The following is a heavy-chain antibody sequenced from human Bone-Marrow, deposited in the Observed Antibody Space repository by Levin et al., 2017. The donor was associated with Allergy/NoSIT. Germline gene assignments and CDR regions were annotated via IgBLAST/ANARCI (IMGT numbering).Heavy chain of an antibody. V-gene: IGHV4-39*01. Sequence: SCTVSGGSISSSSYYWGWIRQPPGKGLEWIGSIYYSGSTYYNPSLKSRVTISVDTSKNQFSLKLSSVTAADTAVYYCARLGWVGAFDIWGQGTMVTVSS. CDR1: GGSISSSSYY. CDR3: ARLGWVGAFDI. CDR2: IYYSGST. J-gene: IGHJ3*02. D-gene: IGHD6-19*01.